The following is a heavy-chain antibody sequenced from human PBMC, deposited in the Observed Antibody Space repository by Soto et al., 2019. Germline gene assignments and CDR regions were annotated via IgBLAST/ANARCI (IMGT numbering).Heavy chain of an antibody. CDR3: ARDGIAGYCTNGVCYTHVYGMDV. J-gene: IGHJ6*02. D-gene: IGHD2-8*01. Sequence: PSETLSLTCTVSGGSISSYYWSWIRQPAGKGLEWIGRIYTSGSTNYNPSLKSRVTMSVDTSKNQFSLKLSSVTAADTAVYYCARDGIAGYCTNGVCYTHVYGMDVWGQGTTVTVSS. V-gene: IGHV4-4*07. CDR1: GGSISSYY. CDR2: IYTSGST.